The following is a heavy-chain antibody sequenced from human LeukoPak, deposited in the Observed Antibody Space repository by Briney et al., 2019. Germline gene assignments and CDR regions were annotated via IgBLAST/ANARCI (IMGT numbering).Heavy chain of an antibody. CDR1: GFTFSNHD. CDR3: AKLYSSGWLGLSS. Sequence: GGPLRLSCAASGFTFSNHDMSWVRQAPGKGLERLSGISGDGGRTLYADSVKGRFTISRDNSKNTLYLQMSSLRDEDTAVYYCAKLYSSGWLGLSSWGQGTLVTVSS. CDR2: ISGDGGRT. D-gene: IGHD6-19*01. V-gene: IGHV3-23*01. J-gene: IGHJ5*02.